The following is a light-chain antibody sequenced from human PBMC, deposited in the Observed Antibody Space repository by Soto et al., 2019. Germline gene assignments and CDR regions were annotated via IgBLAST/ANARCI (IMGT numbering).Light chain of an antibody. J-gene: IGKJ4*01. CDR1: QGISSY. V-gene: IGKV1-9*01. CDR2: AAS. Sequence: DTQLTQSPSFLSASVGDRVTITCRASQGISSYLAWYQQKPGKAPKLLIYAASTLQSGLPSRLSGRGSGTEFTLAISSMKPKVFAITFCQQLNSYPLPFGGGT. CDR3: QQLNSYPLP.